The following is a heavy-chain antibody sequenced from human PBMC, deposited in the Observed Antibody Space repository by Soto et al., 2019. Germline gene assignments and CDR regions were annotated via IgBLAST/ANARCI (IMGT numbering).Heavy chain of an antibody. CDR1: GYTFTSYC. Sequence: ASVKVSCKASGYTFTSYCISWVRQAPGQGLEWMGWISAYNGNTNYAQKLQGRVTMTTDTSTSTAYMELRSLRSDDTAVYYCARYSDYYDSSGHYFDYWGQGTLVTVSS. D-gene: IGHD3-22*01. V-gene: IGHV1-18*04. CDR3: ARYSDYYDSSGHYFDY. J-gene: IGHJ4*02. CDR2: ISAYNGNT.